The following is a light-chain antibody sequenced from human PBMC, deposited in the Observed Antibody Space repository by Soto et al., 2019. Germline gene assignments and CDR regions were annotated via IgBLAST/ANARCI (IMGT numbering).Light chain of an antibody. V-gene: IGLV2-11*01. CDR3: CSYAGSYTLGV. Sequence: QSVLTQPRSLSGSPGQSVTISCTGTISDVGGYNYVSWYQQHPGKAPKLMIYDVSKRPSGVPDRFSGSKSGNTASLTISGLQAEDEADYYCCSYAGSYTLGVFGTGTKVTVL. CDR2: DVS. J-gene: IGLJ1*01. CDR1: ISDVGGYNY.